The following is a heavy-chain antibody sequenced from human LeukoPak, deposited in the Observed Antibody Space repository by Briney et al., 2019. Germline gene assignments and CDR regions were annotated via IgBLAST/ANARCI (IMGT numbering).Heavy chain of an antibody. CDR1: GGSISSSSYY. Sequence: PSETLSLTCTVSGGSISSSSYYWGWIRQPPGKGLEWIGSIYYSGSTYYNPSLKSRVTISVDMSKNQFSLKLSSVTAADTAVYYCARTDRYTVTTSIYYYGMDVWGQGTTVTVSS. D-gene: IGHD4-17*01. J-gene: IGHJ6*02. V-gene: IGHV4-39*01. CDR2: IYYSGST. CDR3: ARTDRYTVTTSIYYYGMDV.